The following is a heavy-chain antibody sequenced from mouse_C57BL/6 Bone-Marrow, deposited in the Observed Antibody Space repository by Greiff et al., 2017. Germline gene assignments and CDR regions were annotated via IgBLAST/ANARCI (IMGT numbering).Heavy chain of an antibody. D-gene: IGHD1-1*02. CDR2: ICYSGST. CDR3: ARGGYFDY. Sequence: EVTLVESGPGLAKPSQTLSLTCSVTGYSITSDYWNWIRKFPGHKLEYMGYICYSGSTYYNPSLKSRISIPRVTSTNQYYLQFKSMTTEDTATYYCARGGYFDYWGQGTTLTVSS. V-gene: IGHV3-8*01. CDR1: GYSITSDY. J-gene: IGHJ2*01.